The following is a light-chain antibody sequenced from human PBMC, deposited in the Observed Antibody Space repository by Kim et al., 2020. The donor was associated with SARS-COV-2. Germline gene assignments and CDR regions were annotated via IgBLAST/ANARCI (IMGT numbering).Light chain of an antibody. CDR1: SSNIGSGT. CDR3: AAWDDSLTGWV. J-gene: IGLJ3*02. Sequence: GQRVTISCSGSSSNIGSGTVNWYQQPPGTAPKLLIYSNSQRPSGVPDRFSGSKSGTSASLAIGGLQSEDEADYYCAAWDDSLTGWVFGGGTQLTVL. V-gene: IGLV1-44*01. CDR2: SNS.